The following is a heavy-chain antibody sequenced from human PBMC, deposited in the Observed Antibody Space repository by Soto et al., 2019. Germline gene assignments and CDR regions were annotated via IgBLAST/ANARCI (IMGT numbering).Heavy chain of an antibody. CDR1: GFTFSSYG. Sequence: QVQLVESGGGVVQPGRSPRLSCAASGFTFSSYGMHWVRQAPGKGLEWVAVISYDGSNKYYADSVKGRFTISRDNSKNTLYLQMNSLRAEDTAVYYCAKEVWSGPMDVWGQGITVTVSS. CDR3: AKEVWSGPMDV. J-gene: IGHJ6*02. V-gene: IGHV3-30*18. D-gene: IGHD3-3*01. CDR2: ISYDGSNK.